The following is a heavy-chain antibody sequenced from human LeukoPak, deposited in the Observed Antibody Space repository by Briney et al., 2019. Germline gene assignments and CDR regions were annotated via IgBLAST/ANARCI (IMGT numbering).Heavy chain of an antibody. V-gene: IGHV4-61*02. CDR2: VYSSGST. D-gene: IGHD3-22*01. Sequence: SQTLSLTCTVSGGSFSSGIYYWSWIRQPAGNGLEWIGRVYSSGSTNYNPSLKSRVTISVDTSKSQFSLKLNSVTAADTAVYYCARPSTYYYDSSGHGAFDIWGQGTMVTVSS. CDR1: GGSFSSGIYY. J-gene: IGHJ3*02. CDR3: ARPSTYYYDSSGHGAFDI.